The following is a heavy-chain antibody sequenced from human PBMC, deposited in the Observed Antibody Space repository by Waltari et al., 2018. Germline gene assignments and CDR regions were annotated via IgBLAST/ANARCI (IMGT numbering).Heavy chain of an antibody. Sequence: QVQLVQSGAEVKKPGASVKVSCKASGYTFTSYAMHWVRQAPGQRLEWMGWINAGNGNTKYSQKFQGRVTITKDTSASTAYMELSSLRSEDTAVYYCARDPFIAAAGTGFYYYGMDVWGQGTTVTVSS. J-gene: IGHJ6*02. CDR1: GYTFTSYA. D-gene: IGHD6-13*01. CDR3: ARDPFIAAAGTGFYYYGMDV. V-gene: IGHV1-3*01. CDR2: INAGNGNT.